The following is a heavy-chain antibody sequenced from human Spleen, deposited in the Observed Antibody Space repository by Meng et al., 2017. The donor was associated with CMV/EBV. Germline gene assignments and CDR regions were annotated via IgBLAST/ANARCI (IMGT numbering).Heavy chain of an antibody. CDR1: GFTFSRYF. Sequence: SCEASGFTFSRYFMHWVRQAPRKGLVWVSRINNDGSSTSYADSVKGRFTISRDNAKNTLYLQMNSLRAEDTAVYFCARDLAPSYFDYWGQGTLVTVSS. CDR3: ARDLAPSYFDY. J-gene: IGHJ4*02. D-gene: IGHD2-21*01. CDR2: INNDGSST. V-gene: IGHV3-74*01.